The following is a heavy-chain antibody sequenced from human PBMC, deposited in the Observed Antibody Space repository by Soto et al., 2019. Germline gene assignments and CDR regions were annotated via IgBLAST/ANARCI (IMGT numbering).Heavy chain of an antibody. CDR1: GVSISSSSYY. V-gene: IGHV4-39*01. J-gene: IGHJ3*02. CDR2: IYYSGST. Sequence: QLQLQESGPGLVKPSETLSLTCTVSGVSISSSSYYWGWIRQPPGKRLEWIGSIYYSGSTYYTPSLKGRVTISVDTSKNQFSLQLSSVTAADTAVYYCARSYCGGDCYILDAFDIWGQGTMVTVSS. D-gene: IGHD2-21*02. CDR3: ARSYCGGDCYILDAFDI.